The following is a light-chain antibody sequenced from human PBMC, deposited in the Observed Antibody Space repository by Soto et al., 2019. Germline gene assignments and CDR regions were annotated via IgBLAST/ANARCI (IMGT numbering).Light chain of an antibody. J-gene: IGLJ3*02. CDR2: GVS. CDR3: CSYVDTDTWV. V-gene: IGLV2-11*01. CDR1: NSDVGGYNY. Sequence: QSALTQPRSVSGSPGQSVTISCTGTNSDVGGYNYVSWYQQYPGKAPKLMISGVSERPSGVPDRFSGFKSGNTASLTISGLQAEDEADYYCCSYVDTDTWVFGGGTKVTVL.